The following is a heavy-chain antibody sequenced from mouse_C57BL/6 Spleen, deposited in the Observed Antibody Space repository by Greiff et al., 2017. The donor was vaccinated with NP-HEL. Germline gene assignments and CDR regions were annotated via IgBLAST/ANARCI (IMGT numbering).Heavy chain of an antibody. D-gene: IGHD2-3*01. CDR1: GYTFTDYN. CDR3: ARGDDGYYFYFDY. Sequence: VQLQQSGPELVKPGASVKIPCKASGYTFTDYNMDWVKQSHGKSLEWIGDINPNNGGTIYNQKFKGKATLTVDKSSSTAYMELRSLTSEDTAVYYCARGDDGYYFYFDYWGQGTTLTVSS. J-gene: IGHJ2*01. V-gene: IGHV1-18*01. CDR2: INPNNGGT.